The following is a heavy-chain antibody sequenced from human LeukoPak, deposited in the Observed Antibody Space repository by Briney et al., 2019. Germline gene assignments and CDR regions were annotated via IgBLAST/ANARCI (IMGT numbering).Heavy chain of an antibody. Sequence: PGGSLRLSCAASGFTFSSYWMSWVRQAPGKGLEWVANIKQDGSEKYYVDSVKGRFTISRDSAKNSLYLQMNSLRAEDTAVYYCARSRMSGYDSDYYYHYMDVWGKGTTVTVSS. CDR2: IKQDGSEK. D-gene: IGHD5-12*01. J-gene: IGHJ6*03. CDR1: GFTFSSYW. CDR3: ARSRMSGYDSDYYYHYMDV. V-gene: IGHV3-7*01.